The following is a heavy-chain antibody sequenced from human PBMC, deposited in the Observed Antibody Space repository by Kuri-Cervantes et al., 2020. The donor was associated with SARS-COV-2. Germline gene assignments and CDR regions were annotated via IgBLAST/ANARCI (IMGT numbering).Heavy chain of an antibody. J-gene: IGHJ3*02. V-gene: IGHV4-61*05. CDR1: GGSISSSSYY. Sequence: ESLKISCTVSGGSISSSSYYWGWIRQPPGKGLEWIGYIYYSGSTNYNPSLKSRVTISVDTSKNQFSLKLSSVTAADTAVYYCARYPTGSSGWYSSDAFDIWGQGTMVTVSS. CDR2: IYYSGST. CDR3: ARYPTGSSGWYSSDAFDI. D-gene: IGHD6-19*01.